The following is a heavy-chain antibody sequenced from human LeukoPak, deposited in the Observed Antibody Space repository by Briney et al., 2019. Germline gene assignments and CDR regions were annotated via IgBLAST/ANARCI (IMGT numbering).Heavy chain of an antibody. V-gene: IGHV4-61*02. J-gene: IGHJ6*03. CDR3: ARLGGYSSSWTYYYYYYMDV. D-gene: IGHD6-13*01. CDR2: IYTSGST. CDR1: GGSISSGSYY. Sequence: PSETLSLTCTVSGGSISSGSYYWSWIRQPAGKGLEWIGRIYTSGSTNYNPSLKSRVTISVDTSKNQFSLKLSSVTAADTAVYYCARLGGYSSSWTYYYYYYMDVWGKGTTVTISS.